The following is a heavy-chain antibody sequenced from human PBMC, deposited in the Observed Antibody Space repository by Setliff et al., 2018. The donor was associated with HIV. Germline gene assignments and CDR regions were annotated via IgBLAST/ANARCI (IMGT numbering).Heavy chain of an antibody. Sequence: PSETLSLTCTVSGGSISSSSHYWGWIRQPPGKGLEWIGSIYYSGGTYYNTSLKSRVTISVDTSKNQFSLKLSSVTAADTAVYYCARVSRGGSSPGWFDPWGQGTLVTVSS. CDR1: GGSISSSSHY. CDR3: ARVSRGGSSPGWFDP. V-gene: IGHV4-39*07. CDR2: IYYSGGT. D-gene: IGHD6-6*01. J-gene: IGHJ5*02.